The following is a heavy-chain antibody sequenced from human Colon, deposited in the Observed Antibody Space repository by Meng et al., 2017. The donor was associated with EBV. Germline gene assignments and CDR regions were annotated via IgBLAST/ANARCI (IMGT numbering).Heavy chain of an antibody. CDR1: GSCVATGRHY. CDR3: ARVSGRSFDP. Sequence: QVLLQESGPGLVKPSETHSIICTVSGSCVATGRHYWSWIRQPPGKGLEWIAYIYYIGGTNYNPSIMSRLTISLDTSKNQFSLSLRSVTAADTAVYYCARVSGRSFDPWGQGTLVTVSS. CDR2: IYYIGGT. V-gene: IGHV4-61*01. D-gene: IGHD3-10*01. J-gene: IGHJ5*02.